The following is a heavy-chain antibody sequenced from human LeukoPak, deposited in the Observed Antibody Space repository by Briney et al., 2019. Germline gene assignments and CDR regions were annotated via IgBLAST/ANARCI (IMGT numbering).Heavy chain of an antibody. Sequence: GASVKVSCKTSGGTFSSYVISWVRQAPGQGLEWMGRINPIFGTANYAQKFQGRVTITADKSTSTAYMDLSSLRSEDTAVYYCASQYDSSGYYSANLPFDHWGQGTLVTVSS. J-gene: IGHJ4*02. CDR3: ASQYDSSGYYSANLPFDH. D-gene: IGHD3-22*01. CDR2: INPIFGTA. V-gene: IGHV1-69*06. CDR1: GGTFSSYV.